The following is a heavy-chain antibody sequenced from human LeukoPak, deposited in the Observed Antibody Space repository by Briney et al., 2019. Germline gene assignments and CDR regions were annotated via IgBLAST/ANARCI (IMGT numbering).Heavy chain of an antibody. Sequence: ASVKVSCKASGYTFISYGISWVRQAPGQGLEWMGWISGYNGNTNYAQNLQGRVTMTTDTSTSTDYMELRSLRSDDTAVYYCARGLGAVTAQYEQPKPRYFDLWGRGTQVTVSS. CDR2: ISGYNGNT. CDR3: ARGLGAVTAQYEQPKPRYFDL. J-gene: IGHJ2*01. D-gene: IGHD2-21*02. CDR1: GYTFISYG. V-gene: IGHV1-18*01.